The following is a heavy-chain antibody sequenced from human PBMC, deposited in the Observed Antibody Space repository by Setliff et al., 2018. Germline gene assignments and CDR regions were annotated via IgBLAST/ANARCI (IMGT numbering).Heavy chain of an antibody. D-gene: IGHD3-22*01. Sequence: ASVKVSCKASGYTFTSYGITWVRQAPGQGPEWMGWISTYNGKTKYAEKVQGRVTMSTDTSTSTAYMELRSLRSDDTAVYYCARAWYDNSGYYYENYYYFMDVWGKGTTVTVSS. CDR3: ARAWYDNSGYYYENYYYFMDV. CDR2: ISTYNGKT. CDR1: GYTFTSYG. V-gene: IGHV1-18*01. J-gene: IGHJ6*03.